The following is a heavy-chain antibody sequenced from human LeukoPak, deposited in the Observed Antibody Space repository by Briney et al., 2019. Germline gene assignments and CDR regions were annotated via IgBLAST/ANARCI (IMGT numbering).Heavy chain of an antibody. V-gene: IGHV4-4*02. D-gene: IGHD2-15*01. CDR3: ARGSYCSGGSCYRHPPYDY. J-gene: IGHJ4*02. Sequence: PSGTLSLTCAVSGGSISSSNWWSWVRQPPGKGLEWIGEIYHSGSTNYNPSLKSRVTISVDKSKNQFSLKLSSVTAADTAVYYCARGSYCSGGSCYRHPPYDYWGQGTLVTVSS. CDR1: GGSISSSNW. CDR2: IYHSGST.